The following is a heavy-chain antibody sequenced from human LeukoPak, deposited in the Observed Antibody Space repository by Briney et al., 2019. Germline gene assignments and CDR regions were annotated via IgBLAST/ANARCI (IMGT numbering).Heavy chain of an antibody. D-gene: IGHD3-10*01. CDR1: GGSISSSSYY. Sequence: SETLSLTCTVSGGSISSSSYYWGWIRQPPGKGLDWIGSIYYSGSTYYNPSLKSRVTISVDTSKNQFSLKLSSVTAADTAVYYCARHAFNKLFRYYGSEERGFRRGYYYYMDVWGKGTTVTISS. V-gene: IGHV4-39*01. CDR2: IYYSGST. J-gene: IGHJ6*03. CDR3: ARHAFNKLFRYYGSEERGFRRGYYYYMDV.